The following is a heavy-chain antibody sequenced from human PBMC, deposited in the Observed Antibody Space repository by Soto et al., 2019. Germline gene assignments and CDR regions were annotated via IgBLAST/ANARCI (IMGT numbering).Heavy chain of an antibody. Sequence: PSETLSLTCNVSGDSINTRSYYWGWIRQPPGQGLEWIANIFSSGTTDYNSSLKSRVTISIDTSKNHFSLEVRSVAAADTAVYFCARHSGYSYGFDYWGQGVLVTVSS. CDR3: ARHSGYSYGFDY. CDR1: GDSINTRSYY. CDR2: IFSSGTT. D-gene: IGHD5-18*01. V-gene: IGHV4-39*01. J-gene: IGHJ4*02.